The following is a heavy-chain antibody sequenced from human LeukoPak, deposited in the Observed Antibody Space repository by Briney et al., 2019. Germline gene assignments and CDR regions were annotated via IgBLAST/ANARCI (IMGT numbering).Heavy chain of an antibody. D-gene: IGHD3-16*01. CDR1: GFTFRSYS. Sequence: GGSLRHSCAVSGFTFRSYSVHSVRQPPGKGLEYVSAINYNGDGTYYANSVKGRFTISRDNSEDTVYLQMGSLRAEDTAVYYCARDPSVGGFSGSELDLWGQGTLVTVSS. V-gene: IGHV3-64*01. J-gene: IGHJ5*02. CDR3: ARDPSVGGFSGSELDL. CDR2: INYNGDGT.